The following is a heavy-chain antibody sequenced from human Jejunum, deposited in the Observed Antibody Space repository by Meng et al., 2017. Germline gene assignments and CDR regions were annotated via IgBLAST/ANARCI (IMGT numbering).Heavy chain of an antibody. V-gene: IGHV3-7*01. J-gene: IGHJ4*02. Sequence: GESLKISCAASVISNCWMSWVRQAPGKGLEWVANISQDGGESYYLDSVKGRFTISRDNAKNSLYLQMNSLSAEDTAVYYCARDFLGGNYVGGAYWGQGTLVTVSS. D-gene: IGHD4-23*01. CDR3: ARDFLGGNYVGGAY. CDR1: VISNCW. CDR2: ISQDGGES.